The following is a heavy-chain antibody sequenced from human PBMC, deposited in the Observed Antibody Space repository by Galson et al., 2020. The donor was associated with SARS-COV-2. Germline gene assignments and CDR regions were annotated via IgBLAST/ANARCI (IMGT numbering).Heavy chain of an antibody. V-gene: IGHV1-69*06. D-gene: IGHD6-13*01. CDR1: GGTFSSYA. J-gene: IGHJ5*02. Sequence: SVKVSCKASGGTFSSYAISWVRQAPGQGLEWMGGIIPIFGTANYAQKFQGRVTITADKSTSTAYMELSSLRSEDMAVYYCASPSSWYVGWFDPWGQGTLVTVSS. CDR2: IIPIFGTA. CDR3: ASPSSWYVGWFDP.